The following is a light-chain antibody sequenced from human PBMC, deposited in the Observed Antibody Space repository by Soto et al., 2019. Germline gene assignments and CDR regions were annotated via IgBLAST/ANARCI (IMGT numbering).Light chain of an antibody. Sequence: EIVLTQSPATLSLSPGERATLSCRASQSVSTYLAWYQQKPGQAPRLLIYDASNRATGIPARFSGSGSGTDCTLTISSLAPEDFAVYYCQQRVVWPKFTFGGGTKVEIK. J-gene: IGKJ4*01. CDR3: QQRVVWPKFT. CDR2: DAS. V-gene: IGKV3-11*01. CDR1: QSVSTY.